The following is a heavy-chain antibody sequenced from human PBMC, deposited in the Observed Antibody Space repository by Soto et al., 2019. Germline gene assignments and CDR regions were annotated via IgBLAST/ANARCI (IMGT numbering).Heavy chain of an antibody. D-gene: IGHD4-17*01. CDR2: ISGSGGST. V-gene: IGHV3-23*01. CDR1: GFAFSSYS. Sequence: GGSLRLSCAASGFAFSSYSMSWVRQAPGKGLRWVSVISGSGGSTFYSDSVKGRFTISRDNSNNTLYLQMNSLRAEDTAVYYCANSQGVGGRLVTTFSFDYWGQGTLVTVSS. J-gene: IGHJ4*02. CDR3: ANSQGVGGRLVTTFSFDY.